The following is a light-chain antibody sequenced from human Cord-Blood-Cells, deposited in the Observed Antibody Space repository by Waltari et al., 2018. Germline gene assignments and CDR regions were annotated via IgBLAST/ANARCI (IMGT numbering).Light chain of an antibody. J-gene: IGKJ4*01. Sequence: EIVLTQSPAPLSLSPGEGSTLSCRASQSVSSYLAWYQQKPGQAPRLLIYDASNRATGIPARFSGSGSGTDFTLTISSLEPEDFAVYYCQQRSNWPPTFGGGTKVEIK. CDR3: QQRSNWPPT. CDR2: DAS. V-gene: IGKV3-11*01. CDR1: QSVSSY.